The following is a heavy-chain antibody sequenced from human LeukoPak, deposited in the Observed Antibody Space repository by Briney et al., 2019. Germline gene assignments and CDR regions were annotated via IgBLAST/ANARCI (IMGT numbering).Heavy chain of an antibody. CDR1: GYTFTSYD. V-gene: IGHV1-8*01. Sequence: ASVKVSCKASGYTFTSYDINWVRQATGQGLEWMGWMNPNSGNTGYAQKFQGRVTMTRNTSISTAYMGLSSLRSEDTAVYYCATIFWSGYLYAFDIWGQGTMVTVSS. D-gene: IGHD3-3*01. CDR3: ATIFWSGYLYAFDI. J-gene: IGHJ3*02. CDR2: MNPNSGNT.